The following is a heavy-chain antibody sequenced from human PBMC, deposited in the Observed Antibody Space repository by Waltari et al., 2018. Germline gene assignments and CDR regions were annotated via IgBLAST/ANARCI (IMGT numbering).Heavy chain of an antibody. CDR1: GFTFSSYS. J-gene: IGHJ4*02. CDR3: ARLGGIVGARG. V-gene: IGHV3-48*01. Sequence: EVQLVESGGGLVQPGGSLRLSCAASGFTFSSYSMHWVRQAPGKGLEWVSYISSRSSTIYYADSVKGRFTISRDNAKNSLYLQMNSLRAEDTAVYYCARLGGIVGARGWGQGTLVTVSS. D-gene: IGHD1-26*01. CDR2: ISSRSSTI.